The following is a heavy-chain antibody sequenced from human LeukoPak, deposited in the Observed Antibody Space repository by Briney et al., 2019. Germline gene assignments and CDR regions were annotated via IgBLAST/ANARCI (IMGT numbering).Heavy chain of an antibody. Sequence: ASVKVSCKASGSSFTGFYIHWVRQAPGQGLEWMGWINPNSGGARYSQKFQGRVTMTRDTSISTGYMELSRLRSDDTAVYYCACSYQYDNGGSRVVIDAFEIWGQGTRDTVSS. J-gene: IGHJ3*02. CDR1: GSSFTGFY. V-gene: IGHV1-2*02. D-gene: IGHD3-22*01. CDR2: INPNSGGA. CDR3: ACSYQYDNGGSRVVIDAFEI.